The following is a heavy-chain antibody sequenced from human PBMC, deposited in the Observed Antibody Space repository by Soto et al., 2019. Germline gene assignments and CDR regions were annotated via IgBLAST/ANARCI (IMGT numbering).Heavy chain of an antibody. D-gene: IGHD2-2*01. CDR2: ISAYNGNT. J-gene: IGHJ4*02. CDR3: ARDRGPAAILDRMMDY. V-gene: IGHV1-18*01. CDR1: GYTFTSYG. Sequence: GASVKVSCKASGYTFTSYGISWVRQAPGQGLEWMGWISAYNGNTNYAQKLQGRVTMTTDTSTSTAYMELRSLRSDDTAVYYCARDRGPAAILDRMMDYWGQGTLVTVSS.